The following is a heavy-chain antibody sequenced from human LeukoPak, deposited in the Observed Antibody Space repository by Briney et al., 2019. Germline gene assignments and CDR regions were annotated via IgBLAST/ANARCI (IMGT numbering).Heavy chain of an antibody. V-gene: IGHV4-4*07. J-gene: IGHJ4*02. CDR3: TGDLRYCSGSRCYSDFDS. CDR2: IYSSGDT. Sequence: PSETLSLTPTVSGGSINTSLWSWVRQPAVKGLEWIGHIYSSGDTNYNPSLKSRVTMSVDKSMNEVSLQLTSVTAADTAVYYCTGDLRYCSGSRCYSDFDSWGQGTLVTVSS. CDR1: GGSINTSL. D-gene: IGHD2-15*01.